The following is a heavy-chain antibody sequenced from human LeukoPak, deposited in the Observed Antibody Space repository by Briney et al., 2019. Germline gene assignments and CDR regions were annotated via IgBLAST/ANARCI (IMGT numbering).Heavy chain of an antibody. D-gene: IGHD3-22*01. CDR2: IYSGGST. V-gene: IGHV3-66*01. J-gene: IGHJ3*02. CDR1: GFTFSSYA. Sequence: GGSLRLSCAASGFTFSSYAMSWVRQAPGKGLEWVSVIYSGGSTYYADSVKGRFTISRDNSKNTLYLQMNSLGAEDTAVYYCARDSDSSGFISSFAFDIWGQGTMVTVSS. CDR3: ARDSDSSGFISSFAFDI.